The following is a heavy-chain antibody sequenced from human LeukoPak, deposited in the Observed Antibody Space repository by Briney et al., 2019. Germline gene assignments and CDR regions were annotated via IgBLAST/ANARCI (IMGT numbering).Heavy chain of an antibody. V-gene: IGHV1-46*01. CDR2: INPSGAST. CDR3: ARGGHIENWWGSFDY. D-gene: IGHD2-21*01. Sequence: APVKASCKASGYTFTPNYMPWVRQAPGQGLEWMGIINPSGASTTYAQKIQGRVTMTRDTPTSTVYMELSSLRSEDTAVYYCARGGHIENWWGSFDYWGQGTLVTVSS. CDR1: GYTFTPNY. J-gene: IGHJ4*02.